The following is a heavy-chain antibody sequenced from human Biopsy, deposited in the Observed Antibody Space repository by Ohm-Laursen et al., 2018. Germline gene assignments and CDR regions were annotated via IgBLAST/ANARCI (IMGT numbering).Heavy chain of an antibody. CDR1: GFSFSDYH. J-gene: IGHJ6*02. D-gene: IGHD4-23*01. Sequence: SLTLSCSASGFSFSDYHMRWIRQAPGRGLEWVSYISGGGTIYYGDSMKGRVTISRDNAKNSLYLQMHSLRAEDTAVYYCASDNRWSPYSMDVWGQGTPVPASS. CDR2: ISGGGTI. V-gene: IGHV3-11*01. CDR3: ASDNRWSPYSMDV.